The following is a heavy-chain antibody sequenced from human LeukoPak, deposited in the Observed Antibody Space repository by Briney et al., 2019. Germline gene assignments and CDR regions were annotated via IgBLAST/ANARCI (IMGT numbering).Heavy chain of an antibody. Sequence: SETLSLTCTVSGGSISSSSYYWGWIRQPPGKGLEWIGSIYYSGSTYYNPSLKSRVTISVDTSKNQFSLKLSSVTAADTAVYYCAGSGDYGDYVERDFQHWGQGTLVTVSS. CDR3: AGSGDYGDYVERDFQH. CDR1: GGSISSSSYY. V-gene: IGHV4-39*01. CDR2: IYYSGST. J-gene: IGHJ1*01. D-gene: IGHD4-17*01.